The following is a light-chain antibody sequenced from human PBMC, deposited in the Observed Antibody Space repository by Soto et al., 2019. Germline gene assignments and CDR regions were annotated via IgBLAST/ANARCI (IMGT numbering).Light chain of an antibody. J-gene: IGLJ3*02. Sequence: QSVLTQPASVSGSLGQSITISCTGTSRDVGSYNLVSWYQQHPGKAPKLMIYEGSKRPSGVSYRFSGSKSGYTASLTISGLQAEDEADYYCCSYAGSSTSVFGGGTKLTVL. V-gene: IGLV2-23*01. CDR3: CSYAGSSTSV. CDR2: EGS. CDR1: SRDVGSYNL.